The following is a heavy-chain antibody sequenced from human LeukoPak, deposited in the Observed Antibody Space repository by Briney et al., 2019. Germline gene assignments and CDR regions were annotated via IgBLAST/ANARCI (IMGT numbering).Heavy chain of an antibody. D-gene: IGHD3-10*01. CDR3: ARVGYYASGPFSYFDY. Sequence: GGSLRLSCAASGFTFSSCWMHWVRQAPGKGLVWVSRINSNGRTTNYADSVKGRFTISRDNSKNTLYLQMNSLSVEDTAVYYCARVGYYASGPFSYFDYWGQGTLVTVSS. CDR1: GFTFSSCW. J-gene: IGHJ4*02. CDR2: INSNGRTT. V-gene: IGHV3-74*01.